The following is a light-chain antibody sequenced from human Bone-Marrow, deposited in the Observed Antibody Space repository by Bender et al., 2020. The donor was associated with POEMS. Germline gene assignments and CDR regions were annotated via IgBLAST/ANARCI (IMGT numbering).Light chain of an antibody. CDR1: SSNIGAGYD. J-gene: IGLJ3*02. V-gene: IGLV1-40*01. Sequence: QSVLTQPPSVSGAPGQRVTISCTGSSSNIGAGYDIHWYQHLPGTAPRLLIFGENNRPSGVPDRFSGSKSGTSASLAISGLQSEDEADYYCATRDDSLNAWLFGGGTKLTVL. CDR3: ATRDDSLNAWL. CDR2: GEN.